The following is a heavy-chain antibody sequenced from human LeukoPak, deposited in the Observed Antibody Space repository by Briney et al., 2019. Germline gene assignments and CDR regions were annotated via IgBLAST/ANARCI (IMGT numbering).Heavy chain of an antibody. V-gene: IGHV3-48*03. Sequence: GGSLRLSCAASGFTFSSYEMNWIRQAPGKGLEWVSYINSRGDIIHYADSVRDRFTISRDNAKNSLNLQMNSLRAEDTAVYYCARDTPGVIITPDYWGQGTLVTVSS. J-gene: IGHJ4*02. D-gene: IGHD2-15*01. CDR1: GFTFSSYE. CDR3: ARDTPGVIITPDY. CDR2: INSRGDII.